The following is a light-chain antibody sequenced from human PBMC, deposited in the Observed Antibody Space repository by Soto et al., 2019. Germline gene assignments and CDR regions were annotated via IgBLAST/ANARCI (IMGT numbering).Light chain of an antibody. Sequence: EIVMTQSRSSLSVSPGDGASLSCRASQTIASNLAWYQQKPGQGPRLLIHGASTRAAGVPARFSGSGSGTDFAITISGLQSEDFAVYYCQQYHNWPPQYTFGQGTKLQIK. CDR2: GAS. CDR3: QQYHNWPPQYT. J-gene: IGKJ2*01. V-gene: IGKV3-15*01. CDR1: QTIASN.